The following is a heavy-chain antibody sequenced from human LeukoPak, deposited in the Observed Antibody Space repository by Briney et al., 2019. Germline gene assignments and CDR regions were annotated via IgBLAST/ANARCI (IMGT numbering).Heavy chain of an antibody. CDR1: GYTFTTYY. V-gene: IGHV1-46*01. J-gene: IGHJ4*01. CDR2: INPSGGST. D-gene: IGHD3-22*01. CDR3: ARVPGEGYYDSSGYYH. Sequence: ASVKVSCKASGYTFTTYYMHWVRQAPGQGLEWMGIINPSGGSTSYAQKFQGRVTMTGDTSTSTDYMELSSLTSEDTAVYYCARVPGEGYYDSSGYYHWGQGTLVTVSS.